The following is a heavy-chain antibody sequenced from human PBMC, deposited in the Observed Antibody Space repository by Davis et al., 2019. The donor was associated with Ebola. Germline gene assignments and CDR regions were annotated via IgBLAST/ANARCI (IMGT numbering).Heavy chain of an antibody. Sequence: PGGSLRLSCAASRFTFDSYAMSWVRQAPGKGLEWVSTIGGDGGGTYYADSVKGRFTISRDNSKNTLYLQMNRLRAEDTAVYYCAKHGEKSGSYLPVYFDYWGQGTLVTVSS. J-gene: IGHJ4*02. D-gene: IGHD1-26*01. CDR3: AKHGEKSGSYLPVYFDY. CDR2: IGGDGGGT. CDR1: RFTFDSYA. V-gene: IGHV3-23*01.